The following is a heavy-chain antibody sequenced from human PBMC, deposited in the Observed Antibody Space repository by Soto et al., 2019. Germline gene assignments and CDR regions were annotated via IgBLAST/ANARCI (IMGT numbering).Heavy chain of an antibody. D-gene: IGHD6-19*01. J-gene: IGHJ4*02. CDR3: ARRPSGWYVFDY. CDR2: IYWNNDK. CDR1: GFSLTTGVG. V-gene: IGHV2-5*01. Sequence: QITLKESGPTLVKPTQTLTLTCTFSGFSLTTGVGVGWIRQPPGKALEWLALIYWNNDKRYSSSLKSRLTITKDTSKNQVVLTMTNLDPVDTAIYYCARRPSGWYVFDYWGQGTLVTVSS.